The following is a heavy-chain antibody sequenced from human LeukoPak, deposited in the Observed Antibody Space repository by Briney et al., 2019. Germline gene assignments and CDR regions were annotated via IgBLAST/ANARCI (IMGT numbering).Heavy chain of an antibody. CDR2: MFYSGST. D-gene: IGHD3-3*01. CDR1: GGSIISTTYY. J-gene: IGHJ3*01. Sequence: SDTLSLTCTVSGGSIISTTYYWGWIRQTPGKGLEWIGSMFYSGSTYYNPSLKSRVTMSVDTSKNQFSLKLTSVTATDTAVYFCARHVQYHDFWSDQWAFDVWGQGKMVTVSS. CDR3: ARHVQYHDFWSDQWAFDV. V-gene: IGHV4-39*01.